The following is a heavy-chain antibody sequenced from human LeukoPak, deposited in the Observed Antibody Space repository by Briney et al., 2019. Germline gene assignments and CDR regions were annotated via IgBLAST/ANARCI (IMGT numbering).Heavy chain of an antibody. Sequence: GGSLRLSCAASGLTFSSYGMHWVRQAPGKGLEWVAVIWYDGSNKYYADSVKGRFTISRDNSKNTLYLQMNSLRAEDTAVYYCARCPRTWYYYDSSGSCIWGQGTMVTVSS. CDR3: ARCPRTWYYYDSSGSCI. CDR1: GLTFSSYG. J-gene: IGHJ3*02. D-gene: IGHD3-22*01. CDR2: IWYDGSNK. V-gene: IGHV3-33*01.